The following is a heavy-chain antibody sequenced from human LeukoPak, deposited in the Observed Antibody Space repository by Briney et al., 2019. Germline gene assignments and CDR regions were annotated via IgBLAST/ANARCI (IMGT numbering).Heavy chain of an antibody. D-gene: IGHD3-3*01. J-gene: IGHJ4*02. Sequence: GRSLRLSCAASGFTFSSYGMLWVRQAPGKGLEWVAVIWYDGSNKYYADSVKSRFTISRDNYKNTLYLQMNSLRAEDTAVYYCARENPASGYFDYWGQGTLVTVSS. CDR2: IWYDGSNK. CDR1: GFTFSSYG. CDR3: ARENPASGYFDY. V-gene: IGHV3-33*01.